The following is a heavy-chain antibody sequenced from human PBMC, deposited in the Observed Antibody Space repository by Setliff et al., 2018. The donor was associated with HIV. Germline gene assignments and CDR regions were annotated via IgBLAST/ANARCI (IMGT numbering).Heavy chain of an antibody. V-gene: IGHV4-59*01. Sequence: SETLSLTCSVSGDLSAYTWNWIRRSPGKGLEWIGYVYFDETNYNPSLKGRVTISSDNSKERFSLSLRSVSAADTAVYYCARAYNFWAHFDTWGPGITVTVSS. CDR2: VYFDET. CDR1: GDLSAYT. J-gene: IGHJ3*02. D-gene: IGHD1-1*01. CDR3: ARAYNFWAHFDT.